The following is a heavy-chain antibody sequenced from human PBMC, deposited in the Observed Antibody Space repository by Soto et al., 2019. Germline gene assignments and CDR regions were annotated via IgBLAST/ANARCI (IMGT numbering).Heavy chain of an antibody. CDR3: AREGRNYDILTGYYYYYGMDV. J-gene: IGHJ6*02. V-gene: IGHV3-74*01. D-gene: IGHD3-9*01. CDR2: INSDGSST. Sequence: GGSLRLSCAASGFTFSSYSMNWVRQAPGKGLVWVSRINSDGSSTSYADSVKGRFTISRDNAKNTLYLQMNSLRAEDTAVYYCAREGRNYDILTGYYYYYGMDVWGQGTTVTVSS. CDR1: GFTFSSYS.